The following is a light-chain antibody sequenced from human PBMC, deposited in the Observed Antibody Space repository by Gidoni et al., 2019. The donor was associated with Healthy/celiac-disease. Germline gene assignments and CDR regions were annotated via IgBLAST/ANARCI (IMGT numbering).Light chain of an antibody. J-gene: IGKJ3*01. V-gene: IGKV1-33*01. CDR1: QDISNY. CDR2: DAA. CDR3: HQYDNHPNST. Sequence: IQMTQSPSSLSASVGDRVTITCQASQDISNYLNWYQQKPGTDPTLLIYDAANLETGVPATFSGSGSGTDFNFTISIMHPQAIATYYCHQYDNHPNSTFGPGTKVEIK.